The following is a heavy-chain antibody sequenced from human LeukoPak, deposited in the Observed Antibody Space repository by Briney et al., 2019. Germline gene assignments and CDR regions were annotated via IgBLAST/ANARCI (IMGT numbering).Heavy chain of an antibody. CDR1: RFTVSTYW. D-gene: IGHD2-8*01. CDR3: PRDLAGVLDY. CDR2: IKYDESEK. V-gene: IGHV3-7*01. Sequence: GESLRLSCAASRFTVSTYWMAWVSQARGKGLEWVANIKYDESEKYYVDSVKGRFTISRDNAKNSLFLQMNSLRAEDTAVYYCPRDLAGVLDYWGRGTLVTVSS. J-gene: IGHJ4*02.